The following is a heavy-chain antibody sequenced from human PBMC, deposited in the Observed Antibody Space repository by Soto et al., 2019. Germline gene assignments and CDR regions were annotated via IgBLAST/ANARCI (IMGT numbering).Heavy chain of an antibody. CDR1: TFTFSDYA. CDR3: ARDLGRYSPRYCFDY. J-gene: IGHJ4*02. CDR2: ISYDGRDR. Sequence: QVQLVKSGGGVVQPGRSLRLSCAASTFTFSDYAMHWVRQAPGKGLEWVAFISYDGRDRYYADSVKGRFTISRDNSNNTLSVQMNSLRAEDTAVYYCARDLGRYSPRYCFDYWGQGTLVTVSS. D-gene: IGHD3-16*01. V-gene: IGHV3-30*04.